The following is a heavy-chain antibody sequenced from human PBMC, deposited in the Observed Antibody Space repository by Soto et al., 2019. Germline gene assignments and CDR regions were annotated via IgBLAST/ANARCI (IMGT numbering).Heavy chain of an antibody. V-gene: IGHV1-18*04. CDR3: AKSGGEAELLILDY. CDR2: ISAYSGRT. Sequence: ASVKVSCKASGYTFTNYGINWLRQAPGQGLEWLGWISAYSGRTKSAQKLQGRLTMTTDTSTNTMYMELTNLKSDDTAVYYCAKSGGEAELLILDYWGQGTRVTVSS. D-gene: IGHD1-7*01. CDR1: GYTFTNYG. J-gene: IGHJ4*02.